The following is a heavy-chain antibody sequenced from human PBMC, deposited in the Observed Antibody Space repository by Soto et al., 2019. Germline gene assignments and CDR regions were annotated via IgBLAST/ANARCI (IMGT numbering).Heavy chain of an antibody. D-gene: IGHD3-10*01. J-gene: IGHJ4*02. CDR1: GGSISSSSYY. V-gene: IGHV4-39*01. Sequence: SETLSLTCTVSGGSISSSSYYWGWIRQPPGKGLEWIGSIYYSGSTYYNPSLKSRVTISVDTSKNQFSLKLSSVTAADTAVYYCARVRGVPLFDYWGQGTLVTVSS. CDR2: IYYSGST. CDR3: ARVRGVPLFDY.